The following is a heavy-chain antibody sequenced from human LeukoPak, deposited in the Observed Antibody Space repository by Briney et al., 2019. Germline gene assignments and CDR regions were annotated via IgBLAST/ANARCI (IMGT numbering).Heavy chain of an antibody. Sequence: SQTLSLTCTVSGGSISSGSYYWSWIRQPAGKGLEWIGRIYTSGSTNYNPSLKSRVTISVDTSKNQFSLKLSSVTAADTAVYYCARAPSCSGGSCYSLYAFDIWGQGTMVTVSS. D-gene: IGHD2-15*01. CDR1: GGSISSGSYY. CDR2: IYTSGST. CDR3: ARAPSCSGGSCYSLYAFDI. J-gene: IGHJ3*02. V-gene: IGHV4-61*02.